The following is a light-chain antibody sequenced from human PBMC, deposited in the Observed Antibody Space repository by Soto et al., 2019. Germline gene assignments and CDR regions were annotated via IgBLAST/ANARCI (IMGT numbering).Light chain of an antibody. V-gene: IGKV1-9*01. CDR3: QQLNSYPLT. CDR1: QAISSY. J-gene: IGKJ4*01. Sequence: IQLTQSPSSLSASVGDRVTITCRASQAISSYLAWYQQKPGKAPNLLIYAASTLQSGVPSRFSGSGSGTDFTLTISSLQPEDFATDFGQQLNSYPLTFGGGTKVEIK. CDR2: AAS.